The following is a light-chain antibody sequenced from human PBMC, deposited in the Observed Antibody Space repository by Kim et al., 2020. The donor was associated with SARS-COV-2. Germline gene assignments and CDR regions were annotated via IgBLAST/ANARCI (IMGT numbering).Light chain of an antibody. CDR1: QSVSSSY. V-gene: IGKV3-20*01. Sequence: EIVLTQSPGTLSLSPGERATLSCRASQSVSSSYLAWYQQKPGQAPRLLIYGASSRATGIPDRFSGSGSGTDFTLTISRLEPEDFAVYYWQQYGSSTALTFGGGTKLEI. J-gene: IGKJ4*01. CDR2: GAS. CDR3: QQYGSSTALT.